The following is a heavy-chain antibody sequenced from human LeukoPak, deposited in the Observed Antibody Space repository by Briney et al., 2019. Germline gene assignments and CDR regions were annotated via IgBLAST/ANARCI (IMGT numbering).Heavy chain of an antibody. J-gene: IGHJ3*02. Sequence: SETLSLTCAVYGGSFNGYYWSWIRQPPGKGLEWIGEINHRGSTNYNPSLKSRVTISVDTSKNQFSLKLSSVTAADTAVYYCARVWRERLNAFDIWGQGTMVTVSS. V-gene: IGHV4-34*01. CDR3: ARVWRERLNAFDI. D-gene: IGHD1-26*01. CDR1: GGSFNGYY. CDR2: INHRGST.